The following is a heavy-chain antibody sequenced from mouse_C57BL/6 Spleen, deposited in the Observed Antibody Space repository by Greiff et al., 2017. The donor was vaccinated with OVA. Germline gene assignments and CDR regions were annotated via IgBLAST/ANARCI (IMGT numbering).Heavy chain of an antibody. V-gene: IGHV1-82*01. CDR3: ARVGQLGLDY. CDR1: GYAFSSSW. D-gene: IGHD4-1*02. CDR2: IYPGDGDT. J-gene: IGHJ2*01. Sequence: VQRVESGPELVKPGASVKISCKASGYAFSSSWMNWVKQRPGKGLEWIGRIYPGDGDTNYNGKFKGKATLTADKSSSTAYMQLSSLTSEDSAVYFCARVGQLGLDYWGQGTTLTVSS.